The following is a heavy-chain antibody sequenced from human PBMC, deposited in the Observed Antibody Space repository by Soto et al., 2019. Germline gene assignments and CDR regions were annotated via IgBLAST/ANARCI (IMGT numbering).Heavy chain of an antibody. D-gene: IGHD3-22*01. CDR1: GFTFSSYW. CDR2: INSDGSST. CDR3: AIRAGYYDSNGYFDS. J-gene: IGHJ4*02. V-gene: IGHV3-74*01. Sequence: EVQLVESGGGLVQPGGSLRLSCAASGFTFSSYWMHWVRQAPGKGLVWVALINSDGSSTSYADSVKGRFTISRDNAKNTLYLQMNSLRAEDTAVYYCAIRAGYYDSNGYFDSWGQGTLVTVSS.